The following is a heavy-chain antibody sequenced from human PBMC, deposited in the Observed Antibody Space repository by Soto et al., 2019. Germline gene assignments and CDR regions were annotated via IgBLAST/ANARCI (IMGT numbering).Heavy chain of an antibody. Sequence: GSLRLSCAASGFTFSSYSMNWVRQAPGKGLEWVSSISSSSYIYYADSVKGRFTISRDNAKNSLYLQMNSLRAEDTAVYYCASRFGVVTGSDYWGQGTLVTVSS. CDR3: ASRFGVVTGSDY. V-gene: IGHV3-21*01. J-gene: IGHJ4*02. CDR1: GFTFSSYS. D-gene: IGHD3-3*01. CDR2: ISSSSYI.